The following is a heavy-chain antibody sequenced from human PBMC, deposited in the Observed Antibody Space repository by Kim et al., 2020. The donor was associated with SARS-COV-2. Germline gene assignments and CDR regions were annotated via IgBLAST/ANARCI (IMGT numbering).Heavy chain of an antibody. D-gene: IGHD1-7*01. CDR2: T. CDR3: ARGLELRRGNY. Sequence: TSDADSVKGRFTISRDNAKNTLYLQMNSLRAEDTAVYYCARGLELRRGNYWGQGTLVTVSS. J-gene: IGHJ4*02. V-gene: IGHV3-74*01.